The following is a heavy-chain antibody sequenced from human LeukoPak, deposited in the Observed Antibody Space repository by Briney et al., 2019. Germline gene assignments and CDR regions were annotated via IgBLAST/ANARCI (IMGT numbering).Heavy chain of an antibody. J-gene: IGHJ4*02. CDR3: ARGVKIAARPLYFDY. CDR1: GFTFSSYS. D-gene: IGHD6-6*01. Sequence: GGSLRLSCAASGFTFSSYSMNWVRQAPGKGLEWVSSISSTSHYKYYADSVKGRFTISRDNAENSLYLQMNSLRAEDTAVYYCARGVKIAARPLYFDYWGQGTLVTVSS. V-gene: IGHV3-21*01. CDR2: ISSTSHYK.